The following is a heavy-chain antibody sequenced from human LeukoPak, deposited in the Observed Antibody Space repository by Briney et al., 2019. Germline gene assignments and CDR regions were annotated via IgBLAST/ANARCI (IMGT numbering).Heavy chain of an antibody. Sequence: SETLSLTCAVYGGSFSGYYWSWIRQPPGKGLEWIGEINHSGSTNYNPSLKSRVTISVDTSKNQFSLKLSSVTAADTAVYYCARGYCGSTSCYTALFFDYWGQGTLVTVSS. V-gene: IGHV4-34*01. J-gene: IGHJ4*02. CDR2: INHSGST. CDR3: ARGYCGSTSCYTALFFDY. CDR1: GGSFSGYY. D-gene: IGHD2-2*02.